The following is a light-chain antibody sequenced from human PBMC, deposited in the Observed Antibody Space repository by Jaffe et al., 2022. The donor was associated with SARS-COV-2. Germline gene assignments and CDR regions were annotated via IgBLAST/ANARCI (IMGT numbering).Light chain of an antibody. CDR2: KAS. CDR3: QQYDSYWT. Sequence: DIQMTQSPSTLSASVGDRVAITCRASQTISIWLAWYQQKPGKAPKLLIYKASTLASGVPSRFRGSGSGTEFTLTISNLQPDDFATYYCQQYDSYWTFGQGTKVEIK. V-gene: IGKV1-5*03. CDR1: QTISIW. J-gene: IGKJ1*01.